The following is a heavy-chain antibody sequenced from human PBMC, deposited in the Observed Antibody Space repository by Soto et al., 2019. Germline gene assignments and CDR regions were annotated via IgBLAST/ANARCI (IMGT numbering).Heavy chain of an antibody. J-gene: IGHJ4*02. CDR3: AKESMVRGGGTFDY. CDR2: ISGSGSNT. Sequence: EVQLLESGGGLVQPEGSLRLSCAASGFTFSSYAMSWVRQAPGKGLEWVSAISGSGSNTYYADSVKGRFTISRDNSKNTLYLKMNSLRGEDTAVYYCAKESMVRGGGTFDYLGQGTLVTVSS. V-gene: IGHV3-23*01. D-gene: IGHD3-10*01. CDR1: GFTFSSYA.